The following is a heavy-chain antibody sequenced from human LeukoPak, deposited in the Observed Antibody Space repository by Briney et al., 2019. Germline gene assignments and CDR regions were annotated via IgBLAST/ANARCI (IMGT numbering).Heavy chain of an antibody. V-gene: IGHV4-59*01. CDR1: GGPISSYY. Sequence: SETLPLTCTVSGGPISSYYWSWIRQPPGKGLEWIGYIYYSGSTNYNPSLKSRVTISVDTSKNQFSLKLSSVTAADTAVYYCARDLEYCSGGSCYSNWFDPWGQGTLVTVSS. J-gene: IGHJ5*02. D-gene: IGHD2-15*01. CDR2: IYYSGST. CDR3: ARDLEYCSGGSCYSNWFDP.